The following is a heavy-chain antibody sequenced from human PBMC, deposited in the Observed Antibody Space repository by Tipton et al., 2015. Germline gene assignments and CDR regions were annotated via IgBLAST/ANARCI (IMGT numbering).Heavy chain of an antibody. CDR1: GGSISRSDYY. CDR3: ARLDTVTTELDY. V-gene: IGHV4-39*01. J-gene: IGHJ4*02. D-gene: IGHD4-17*01. CDR2: MFYSGSA. Sequence: TLSLTCNVFGGSISRSDYYWGWIRQPPGKGLEWIGNMFYSGSAYYNPALNSRVTISVDTSENQFSLRLSSGTAADTAVYYCARLDTVTTELDYWGQGTLVTFSS.